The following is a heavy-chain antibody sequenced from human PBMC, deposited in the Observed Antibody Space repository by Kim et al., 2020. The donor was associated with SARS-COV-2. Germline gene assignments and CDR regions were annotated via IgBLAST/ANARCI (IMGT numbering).Heavy chain of an antibody. CDR2: SKN. V-gene: IGHV3-30*03. CDR3: ARYGDGFDY. D-gene: IGHD4-17*01. Sequence: SKNTYADTVKGRVNISRDNSKNTLYLQMNSLRVEDTAVYYCARYGDGFDYWGQGTLVTVSS. J-gene: IGHJ4*02.